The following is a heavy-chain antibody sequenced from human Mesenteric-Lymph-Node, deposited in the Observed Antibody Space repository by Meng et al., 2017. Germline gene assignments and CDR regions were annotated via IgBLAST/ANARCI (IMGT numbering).Heavy chain of an antibody. CDR2: VYHRGDT. J-gene: IGHJ4*02. CDR3: GRDQGRELINH. V-gene: IGHV4-4*02. CDR1: GESISSDIW. D-gene: IGHD1-7*01. Sequence: VHRAGSGPGLGNHSGTPALTCTVSGESISSDIWWRWVRQPPGKGLEWIGEVYHRGDTNYNPSLKSRVDISVDKSKNQFYLSLFSVTAADTAVYYCGRDQGRELINHWGQGTLVTVSS.